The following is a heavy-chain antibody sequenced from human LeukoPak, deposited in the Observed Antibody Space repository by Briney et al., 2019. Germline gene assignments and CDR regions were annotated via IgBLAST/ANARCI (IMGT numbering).Heavy chain of an antibody. V-gene: IGHV4-31*03. CDR1: GGSISSGSYY. CDR3: ARDQSYYYDSSGYYIDAFDI. D-gene: IGHD3-22*01. J-gene: IGHJ3*02. CDR2: IYYSGST. Sequence: SQTLSLTCTVSGGSISSGSYYWSWIRQHPGKGLEWIGYIYYSGSTYYNPSLKSRVTISVDTSKNQFSLKLSSVTAADTAVYYCARDQSYYYDSSGYYIDAFDIWGQGTMVTVSS.